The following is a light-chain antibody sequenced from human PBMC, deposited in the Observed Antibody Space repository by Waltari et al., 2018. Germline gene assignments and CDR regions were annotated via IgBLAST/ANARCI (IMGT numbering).Light chain of an antibody. CDR2: AAS. Sequence: DIQMTQSPSSLSASVGDSVTITCRASQSISTYLNWYQQKPGKAPKFLIYAASSLQSGVPSRFSGSGSGTDFTLTISSLQPEDFATYYCQQSYSTPRTFGQGNKLEIK. CDR3: QQSYSTPRT. V-gene: IGKV1-39*01. CDR1: QSISTY. J-gene: IGKJ2*01.